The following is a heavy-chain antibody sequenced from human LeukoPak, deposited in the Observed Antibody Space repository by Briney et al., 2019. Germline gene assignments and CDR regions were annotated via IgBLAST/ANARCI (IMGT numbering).Heavy chain of an antibody. Sequence: GGSLRLSCAASGFTFSSYAMHWVRQAPGKGLEWVAVISYDGSNKYYADSVKGRFTISRDNSKNTLYLQMNSLRAEDTAVYYCARDIRESGLEFWSGYYYYYYGMDVWGQGTTVTVSS. CDR3: ARDIRESGLEFWSGYYYYYYGMDV. V-gene: IGHV3-30*04. CDR2: ISYDGSNK. J-gene: IGHJ6*02. CDR1: GFTFSSYA. D-gene: IGHD3-3*01.